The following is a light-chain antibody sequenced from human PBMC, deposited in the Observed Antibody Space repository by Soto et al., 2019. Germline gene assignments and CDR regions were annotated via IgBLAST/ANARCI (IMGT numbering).Light chain of an antibody. CDR1: QFNRND. J-gene: IGKJ4*01. CDR3: LQDYTYPLT. CDR2: AAS. V-gene: IGKV1-6*02. Sequence: ATQMTQSPSSLSASVGDRVTITCRASQFNRNDLGWYQQKPGKAPKLLIFAASKLQSGVPSRFSGSGSGTDFTITISSLQPEDFATYYCLQDYTYPLTFGGGTRVEIK.